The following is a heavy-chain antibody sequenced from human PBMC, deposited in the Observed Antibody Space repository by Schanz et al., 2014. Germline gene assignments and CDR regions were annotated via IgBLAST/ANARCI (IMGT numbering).Heavy chain of an antibody. J-gene: IGHJ4*02. V-gene: IGHV4-4*02. CDR1: GASISSSNW. D-gene: IGHD2-2*01. Sequence: QVQLQESGPGLVKPSGTLSLTCAVSGASISSSNWWSWVRQPPGKGLEWIGEIYHSGNTNYNASLKSRVTISVTDSKNQCPQKYMSMTAADTAVYYCARAARRTRVVPLYFDYWGQGTLVTVSS. CDR3: ARAARRTRVVPLYFDY. CDR2: IYHSGNT.